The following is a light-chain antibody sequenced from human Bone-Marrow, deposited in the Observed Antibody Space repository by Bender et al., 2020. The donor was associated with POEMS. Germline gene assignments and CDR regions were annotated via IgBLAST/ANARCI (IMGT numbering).Light chain of an antibody. CDR3: GSYAGGTSYV. CDR1: SSDVGGYDY. J-gene: IGLJ1*01. Sequence: QSALTQPRSVSGSPGQSVTISCTGTSSDVGGYDYVSWYQQHPGKAPKVMIYDVSRRPSGVPDRFFGSKSDNTASLTISGLQAEDEADYYCGSYAGGTSYVFGTGTRVTVL. CDR2: DVS. V-gene: IGLV2-11*01.